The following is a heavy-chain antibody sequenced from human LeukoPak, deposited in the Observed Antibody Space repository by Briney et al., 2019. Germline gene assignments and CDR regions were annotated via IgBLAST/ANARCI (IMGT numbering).Heavy chain of an antibody. V-gene: IGHV3-11*06. Sequence: GGSLRLSCAASGFTFSDYYMSWIRQAPGKGLEWVSSISSSSSYIYYADSVKGRFTISRDNAKNSLYLQMNSLRAEDTAVYYCARDDPSPGYSSGWPYFDYWGQGTLVTVSS. D-gene: IGHD6-19*01. CDR1: GFTFSDYY. J-gene: IGHJ4*02. CDR2: ISSSSSYI. CDR3: ARDDPSPGYSSGWPYFDY.